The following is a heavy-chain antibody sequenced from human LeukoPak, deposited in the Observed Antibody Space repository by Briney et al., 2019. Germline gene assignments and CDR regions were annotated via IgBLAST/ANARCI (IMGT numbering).Heavy chain of an antibody. D-gene: IGHD2-2*01. CDR3: ARGGSSGIVVVPAAIETFYGMDV. Sequence: GGSLRLSCAASGFTFGSYWMHWVRQAPGRGLVWVSRINSDGSSTSYADSVKDRFTISRDNAKNTLYLQMNSLRAEDTAVYYCARGGSSGIVVVPAAIETFYGMDVWGQGTTVTVSS. CDR2: INSDGSST. J-gene: IGHJ6*02. V-gene: IGHV3-74*01. CDR1: GFTFGSYW.